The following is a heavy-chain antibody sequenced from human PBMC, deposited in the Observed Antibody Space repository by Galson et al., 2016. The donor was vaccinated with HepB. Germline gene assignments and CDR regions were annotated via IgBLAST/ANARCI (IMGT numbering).Heavy chain of an antibody. J-gene: IGHJ5*02. CDR3: ARDFLFAHDL. CDR1: GFTFSGYG. Sequence: SLRLSCAASGFTFSGYGMHWVRHTPSKGLEWVANIKQDGSEEYYVDSVEGRFTISRDNAKNSLYLKMNSLRAEATALYYCARDFLFAHDLWGPGTLVTVSS. CDR2: IKQDGSEE. V-gene: IGHV3-7*03. D-gene: IGHD3-3*01.